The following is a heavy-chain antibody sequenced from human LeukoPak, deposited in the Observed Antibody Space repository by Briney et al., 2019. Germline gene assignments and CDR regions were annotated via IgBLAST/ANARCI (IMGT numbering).Heavy chain of an antibody. V-gene: IGHV3-33*06. CDR3: AKQSAGSAAWYSLHYDF. CDR2: IWYDGSYK. CDR1: GFTFSSYG. Sequence: GGSLRLSCAASGFTFSSYGMHWVRQAPGKGLEWVTVIWYDGSYKYYTDSVKGRFTVSRDNSKNTLYLQMNGLRAEDTAVYFCAKQSAGSAAWYSLHYDFWGQGTLVTVSS. J-gene: IGHJ4*02. D-gene: IGHD6-13*01.